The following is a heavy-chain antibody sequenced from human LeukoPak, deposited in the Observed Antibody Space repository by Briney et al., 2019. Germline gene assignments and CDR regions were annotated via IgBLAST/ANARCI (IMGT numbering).Heavy chain of an antibody. CDR3: ARGRNSGRIGFLVMDV. CDR2: INPSGGST. CDR1: GYTFTSYY. V-gene: IGHV1-46*01. J-gene: IGHJ6*04. D-gene: IGHD3-3*01. Sequence: ASVKVSCKASGYTFTSYYMHWVRQAPGQGLEWMGIINPSGGSTSYAQKFQGRVTMTRDMSTSTVYMELSSLRSEDTAVYYCARGRNSGRIGFLVMDVWGKGTTVTVSS.